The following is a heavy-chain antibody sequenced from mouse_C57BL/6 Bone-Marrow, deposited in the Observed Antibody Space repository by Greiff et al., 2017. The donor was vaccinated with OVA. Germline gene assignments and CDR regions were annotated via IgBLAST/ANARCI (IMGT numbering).Heavy chain of an antibody. CDR3: ARNYSNYGDYAMDY. CDR2: IWSGGST. V-gene: IGHV2-2*01. Sequence: VKLMESGPGLVQPSQSLSITCTVSGFSLTSYGVQCVRQSPGKGLEWLGVIWSGGSTDYNAAFISRMSISKDNSKSQVFFKMNSLQADDTAIYYCARNYSNYGDYAMDYWGQGTSVTVSS. J-gene: IGHJ4*01. CDR1: GFSLTSYG. D-gene: IGHD2-5*01.